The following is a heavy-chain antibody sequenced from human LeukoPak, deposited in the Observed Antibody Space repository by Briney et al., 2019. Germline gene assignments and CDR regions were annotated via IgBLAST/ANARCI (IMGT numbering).Heavy chain of an antibody. CDR3: ARSHGGITIRNWFDP. D-gene: IGHD3-3*01. V-gene: IGHV1-2*02. CDR2: INPNSGGT. Sequence: ASVKVSCKASGYTFTGYYMHWVRQAPGQGLEWMGWINPNSGGTNCAQKFQGRVTMTRDTSISTAYMELSRLRSDDTAVYYCARSHGGITIRNWFDPWGQGTLVTVSS. CDR1: GYTFTGYY. J-gene: IGHJ5*02.